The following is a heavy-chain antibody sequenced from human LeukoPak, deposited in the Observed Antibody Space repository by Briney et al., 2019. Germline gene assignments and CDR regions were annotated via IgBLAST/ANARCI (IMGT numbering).Heavy chain of an antibody. CDR2: IGTYGGDT. J-gene: IGHJ5*01. CDR1: GYTFTTYG. D-gene: IGHD3-22*01. V-gene: IGHV1-18*01. Sequence: ASVRVSCKASGYTFTTYGISWVRQAPGQGLEWMGWIGTYGGDTYYAQKFQGRITVTTDTSTSTVYMELRNLRSDDTAVYYCARDLWNFYDDSGYNRDFDSWGQGTLVTVSS. CDR3: ARDLWNFYDDSGYNRDFDS.